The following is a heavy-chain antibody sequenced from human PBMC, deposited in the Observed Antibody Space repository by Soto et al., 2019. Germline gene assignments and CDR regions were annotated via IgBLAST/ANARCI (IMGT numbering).Heavy chain of an antibody. CDR3: AKDGSNVRELYYDFWSGYYREYYFDY. Sequence: GGSLRLSCAASGFTFDDYAMHWVRQAPGKGLEWVSGISWNSGSIGYADSVKGRFTISRDNAKNSLYLQMNSLRAEDTALYYCAKDGSNVRELYYDFWSGYYREYYFDYWGQGTLVTVSS. J-gene: IGHJ4*02. D-gene: IGHD3-3*01. CDR2: ISWNSGSI. V-gene: IGHV3-9*01. CDR1: GFTFDDYA.